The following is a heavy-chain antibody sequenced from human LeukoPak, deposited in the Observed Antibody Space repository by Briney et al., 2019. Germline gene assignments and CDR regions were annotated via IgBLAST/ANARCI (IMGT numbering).Heavy chain of an antibody. V-gene: IGHV1-69*01. CDR2: SIPIFGTA. J-gene: IGHJ5*02. D-gene: IGHD2-15*01. CDR1: GGTFSSYS. Sequence: SVKVSCKASGGTFSSYSFRWVRQAPGQGLEWMGGSIPIFGTANYAQKFQGRVTITADESTSTAYMELSSLRSEDTAVYYCARAADCSGGSCYLNWFDPWGQGTLVTVSS. CDR3: ARAADCSGGSCYLNWFDP.